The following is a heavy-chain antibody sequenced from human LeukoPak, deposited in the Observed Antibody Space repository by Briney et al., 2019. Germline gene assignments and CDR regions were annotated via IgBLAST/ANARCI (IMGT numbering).Heavy chain of an antibody. CDR3: ARAAMVRGVINWFDP. CDR2: IYHSGST. Sequence: SETLSLTCTVPGYSISSGYYWGWIRQPPGKGLEWIGSIYHSGSTYYNPSLKSRVTISVDTSKNQFSLKLSSVTAADTAVYYCARAAMVRGVINWFDPWGQGTLVTVSS. D-gene: IGHD3-10*01. CDR1: GYSISSGYY. J-gene: IGHJ5*02. V-gene: IGHV4-38-2*02.